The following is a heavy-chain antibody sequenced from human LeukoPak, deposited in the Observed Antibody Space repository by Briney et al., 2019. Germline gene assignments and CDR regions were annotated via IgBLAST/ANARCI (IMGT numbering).Heavy chain of an antibody. D-gene: IGHD3/OR15-3a*01. CDR3: ARFWTGYSDY. CDR2: IYPADSDT. V-gene: IGHV5-51*01. J-gene: IGHJ4*02. Sequence: GASLKISCKGSGSSFTHYWIGWVRQMPGKGLEWMGLIYPADSDTRYSPSFQGQVTISADKSINTAYLQWSSLKASDTAMYYCARFWTGYSDYWGQGTLVTVSS. CDR1: GSSFTHYW.